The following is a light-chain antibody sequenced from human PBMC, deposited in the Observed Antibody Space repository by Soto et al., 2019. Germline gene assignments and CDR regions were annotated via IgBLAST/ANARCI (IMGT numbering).Light chain of an antibody. CDR2: GAS. CDR1: QSVSSN. J-gene: IGKJ4*01. CDR3: QQYNNWPPLT. V-gene: IGKV3-15*01. Sequence: EIVLTQSPATLSLSPGERATLSCMASQSVSSNLAWYQQKPGQAPRLLIYGASSRATGIPARFSGSGSGTEFTLTISSLQSEDFVVYYCQQYNNWPPLTFGGGTKVDIK.